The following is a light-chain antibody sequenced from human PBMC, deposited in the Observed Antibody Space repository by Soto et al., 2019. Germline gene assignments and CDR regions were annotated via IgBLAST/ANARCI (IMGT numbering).Light chain of an antibody. CDR1: QDISNY. J-gene: IGKJ2*01. V-gene: IGKV1-33*01. Sequence: DIPMTQSPSSLSASVGVRVTITCQASQDISNYLNWYQQKPGKAPKLLIYHASNLETGVPSRFSGSGFGTDFSFTISSLQPEDIATYYCQQYDSLPMYTFGQGTKLEIK. CDR2: HAS. CDR3: QQYDSLPMYT.